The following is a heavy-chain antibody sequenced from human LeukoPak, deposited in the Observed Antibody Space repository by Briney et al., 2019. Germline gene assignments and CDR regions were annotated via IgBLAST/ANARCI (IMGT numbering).Heavy chain of an antibody. CDR1: GFTFSSYS. CDR3: ARDKTEQWLVLEAFDI. D-gene: IGHD6-19*01. V-gene: IGHV3-21*01. CDR2: ISATSSYI. J-gene: IGHJ3*02. Sequence: GGSLRLSCAASGFTFSSYSMNWVRQTPGKGLEWVSSISATSSYIYYADSARGRFTISRDNAKNSLYLQMNSMRAEDTAVYYCARDKTEQWLVLEAFDIWGQGTVVTVSS.